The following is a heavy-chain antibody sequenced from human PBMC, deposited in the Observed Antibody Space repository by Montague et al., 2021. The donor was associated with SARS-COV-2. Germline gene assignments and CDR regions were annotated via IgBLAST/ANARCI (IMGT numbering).Heavy chain of an antibody. CDR3: ARGDVEMATIKSGGPFYHFDY. Sequence: SETLSLTCTVSGGSISSYYWSWIRQPPGKGLEWIGYIYYSGSTNYSPSLKGPVTISVDTSKNQFSLKLSSVTAADTAVYYCARGDVEMATIKSGGPFYHFDYWGQGTLVTVSS. CDR1: GGSISSYY. J-gene: IGHJ4*02. V-gene: IGHV4-59*13. D-gene: IGHD5-24*01. CDR2: IYYSGST.